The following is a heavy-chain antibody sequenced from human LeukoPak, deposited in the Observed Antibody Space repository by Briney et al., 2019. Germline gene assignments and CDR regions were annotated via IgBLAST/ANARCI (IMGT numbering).Heavy chain of an antibody. CDR2: INSDGSST. CDR3: GLSMVRALSPDY. J-gene: IGHJ4*02. Sequence: GGSLRLSCAGSGFTFSNYWMHWVRQGPGKGLVWVSGINSDGSSTKYADSVKGRFTISRDNAKNTLYLQMDSLRDEDTAVYYCGLSMVRALSPDYWGQGTLVTVSS. V-gene: IGHV3-74*03. D-gene: IGHD3-10*01. CDR1: GFTFSNYW.